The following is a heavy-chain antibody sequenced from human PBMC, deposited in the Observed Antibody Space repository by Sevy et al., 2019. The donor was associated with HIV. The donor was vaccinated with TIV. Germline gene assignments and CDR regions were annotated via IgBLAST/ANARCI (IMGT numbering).Heavy chain of an antibody. Sequence: GGALRLSCEASGFTFSSYEMNWVRQAPGKGLEWVSYISSSGTTIKYADSVKGRFTISRDNAKNSLYMQMNSLRAEDTAVYYCARVDANYDKGFDPWGLGTLVTVSS. CDR1: GFTFSSYE. CDR3: ARVDANYDKGFDP. D-gene: IGHD3-22*01. J-gene: IGHJ5*02. CDR2: ISSSGTTI. V-gene: IGHV3-48*03.